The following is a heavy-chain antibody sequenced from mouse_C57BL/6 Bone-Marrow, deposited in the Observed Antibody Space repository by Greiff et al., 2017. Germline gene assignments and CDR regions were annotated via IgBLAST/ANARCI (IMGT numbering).Heavy chain of an antibody. V-gene: IGHV5-4*01. CDR2: ISDGGSYT. CDR3: ARDPFSEFAY. J-gene: IGHJ3*01. Sequence: EVMLVESGGGLVKPGGSLKLSCAASGFTFSSYAMSWVRQTPEKRLEWVATISDGGSYTYSPDNVKGRFPISRDNAKNNLYLQMRHLKSEDTAVYYCARDPFSEFAYWGQGTLVTVSA. CDR1: GFTFSSYA.